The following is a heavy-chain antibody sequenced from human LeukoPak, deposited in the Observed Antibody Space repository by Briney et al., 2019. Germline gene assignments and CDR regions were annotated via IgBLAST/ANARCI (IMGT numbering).Heavy chain of an antibody. CDR1: GFTFRTFA. D-gene: IGHD2-2*01. CDR2: ISASGHSI. Sequence: GGSLRLSCEASGFTFRTFAMSWVRQAPGKGLEWLSGISASGHSIYQADSVKGRFTISRDNSKNTLYIEINSLRVEDTAVYYCARDGSWGDYQFYFYMDVWGKGTTVTVSS. V-gene: IGHV3-23*01. J-gene: IGHJ6*03. CDR3: ARDGSWGDYQFYFYMDV.